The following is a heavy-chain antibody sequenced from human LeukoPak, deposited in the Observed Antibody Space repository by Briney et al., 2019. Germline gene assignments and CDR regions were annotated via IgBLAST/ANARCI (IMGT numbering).Heavy chain of an antibody. CDR3: ARDGNDGFDY. D-gene: IGHD1-14*01. CDR1: GFTFSSYW. CDR2: IKQDGSEK. Sequence: PGGSLRLSCADSGFTFSSYWMSWVRQAPGKGLEWVANIKQDGSEKYYVDSVKGRFTISRDNAKNSLYLQMNSLRAEDTAVYCCARDGNDGFDYWGQGTLVTVSS. J-gene: IGHJ4*02. V-gene: IGHV3-7*05.